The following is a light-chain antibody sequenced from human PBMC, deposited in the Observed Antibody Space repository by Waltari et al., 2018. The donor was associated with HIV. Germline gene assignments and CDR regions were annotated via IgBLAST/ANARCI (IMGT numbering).Light chain of an antibody. CDR1: SSDVGGYSY. CDR2: AVS. CDR3: SSYTSSRSYV. Sequence: SALTQPASVSGSPGQSLTISCTGTSSDVGGYSYVAWYHQHPGKAPKLMIYAVSNRPSGVSNRFSGSKSGNTASLTISGLQAEDEADYYCSSYTSSRSYVFGTGTRVTV. J-gene: IGLJ1*01. V-gene: IGLV2-14*03.